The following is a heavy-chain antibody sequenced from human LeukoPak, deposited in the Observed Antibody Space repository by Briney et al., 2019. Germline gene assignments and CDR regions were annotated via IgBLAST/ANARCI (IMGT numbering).Heavy chain of an antibody. Sequence: PSETLSLTCTVSGGSISSYYWSWIRQPPGKGLEWIGYIYYSGSTNYNPSLKSRVTISVDTSKNQFSLKLSSVTAADTAVYYCARLRDNYGDYVRWFDPWGQGTLVTVSS. D-gene: IGHD4-17*01. V-gene: IGHV4-59*01. CDR2: IYYSGST. J-gene: IGHJ5*02. CDR3: ARLRDNYGDYVRWFDP. CDR1: GGSISSYY.